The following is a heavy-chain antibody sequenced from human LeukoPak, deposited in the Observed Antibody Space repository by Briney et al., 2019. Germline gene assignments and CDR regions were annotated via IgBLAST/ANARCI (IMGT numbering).Heavy chain of an antibody. J-gene: IGHJ4*02. CDR2: ISSSGSDI. CDR3: AREPHNYYDSSGYYYRLFDY. Sequence: GGSLRLSCAASGFTFSNYEMHWVRQAPGKGLEWVSYISSSGSDIYYADSVKGRFTISRDNAKNSLYLQMNSLRAEDTAVYYCAREPHNYYDSSGYYYRLFDYWGQGTLVTVSS. D-gene: IGHD3-22*01. CDR1: GFTFSNYE. V-gene: IGHV3-48*03.